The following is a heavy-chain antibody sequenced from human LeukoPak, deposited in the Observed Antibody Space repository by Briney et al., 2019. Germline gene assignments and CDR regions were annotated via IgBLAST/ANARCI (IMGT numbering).Heavy chain of an antibody. Sequence: ASVKVSCTASGYTFTSYAMHWVRQAPGQRLEWMGWINAGNGNTKYSQKFQDRVTITRDTSASTAYMELSSLRSEDTAVYYCAREQIVVVPAAIVNYYYYGMDVWGQGTTVTVSS. CDR1: GYTFTSYA. CDR3: AREQIVVVPAAIVNYYYYGMDV. D-gene: IGHD2-2*01. V-gene: IGHV1-3*01. J-gene: IGHJ6*02. CDR2: INAGNGNT.